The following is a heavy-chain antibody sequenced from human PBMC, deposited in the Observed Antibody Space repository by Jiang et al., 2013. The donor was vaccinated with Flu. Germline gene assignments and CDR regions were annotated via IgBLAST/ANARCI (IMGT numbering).Heavy chain of an antibody. V-gene: IGHV1-2*04. CDR2: INPNSGGT. D-gene: IGHD6-6*01. CDR1: GYTFTGLL. CDR3: ARGAALAATYFDY. Sequence: VSCKASGYTFTGLLYALGCDRPLDKGLEWMGWINPNSGGTNYAQKFQGWVTMTRDTSISTAYMELSRLRSDDTAVYYCARGAALAATYFDYVGPREPWSPSP. J-gene: IGHJ4*02.